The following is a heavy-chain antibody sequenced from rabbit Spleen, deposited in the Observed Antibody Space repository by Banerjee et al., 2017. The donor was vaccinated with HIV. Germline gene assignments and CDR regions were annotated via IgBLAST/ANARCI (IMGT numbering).Heavy chain of an antibody. J-gene: IGHJ6*01. D-gene: IGHD8-1*01. CDR3: ARDGTGGSYFAL. CDR1: GFDSSRYY. CDR2: IDPLFGIT. V-gene: IGHV1S47*01. Sequence: QEQLVESGGGLVQPGESLTLSCKASGFDSSRYYVSWVRQAPGKGLEWIGDIDPLFGITYYANWVNGRFSISRENAQNTVFLQMTSLTAADTATYFCARDGTGGSYFALWGPGTLVTVS.